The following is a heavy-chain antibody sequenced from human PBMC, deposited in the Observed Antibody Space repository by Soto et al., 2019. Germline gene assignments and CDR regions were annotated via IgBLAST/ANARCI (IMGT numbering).Heavy chain of an antibody. V-gene: IGHV1-2*02. CDR2: ITPNNGGT. CDR1: GYTFTDYY. J-gene: IGHJ3*01. Sequence: ASVKVSCKASGYTFTDYYMHWVRQAPGQGLEWMGWITPNNGGTNYAQKFQGRVTMTRDTSISTAYMELSRLRSDDTAVYYCARSGTVLLNAFDFWGPGTIVTVSS. CDR3: ARSGTVLLNAFDF.